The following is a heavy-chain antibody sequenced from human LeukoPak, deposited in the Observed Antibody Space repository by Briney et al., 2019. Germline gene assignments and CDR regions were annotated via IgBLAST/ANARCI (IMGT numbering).Heavy chain of an antibody. J-gene: IGHJ5*02. CDR1: GFTFGDYA. D-gene: IGHD2-2*01. CDR2: IRSTPYGGTT. CDR3: YGVAAAT. V-gene: IGHV3-49*04. Sequence: PGGSLRLSCTASGFTFGDYALSWVRQAPGKGLEWVGFIRSTPYGGTTQYAASVKGRFTISRDDSKSIAYLEMNGLKTEDTGMYYCYGVAAATWGQGTLVTVSS.